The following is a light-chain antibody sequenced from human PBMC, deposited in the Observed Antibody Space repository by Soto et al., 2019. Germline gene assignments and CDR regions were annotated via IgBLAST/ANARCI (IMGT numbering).Light chain of an antibody. CDR1: RGDVGSYNR. CDR2: DVT. Sequence: SVRTQPPSVSGSPGKSVAISCSGTRGDVGSYNRVAWYQQPPGTAPKLIIYDVTNRPSGAPDRFSGSKSGNTASLTISGLQAEDEADYYCNSFTTSSTYVFGTGTKVTVL. V-gene: IGLV2-18*02. J-gene: IGLJ1*01. CDR3: NSFTTSSTYV.